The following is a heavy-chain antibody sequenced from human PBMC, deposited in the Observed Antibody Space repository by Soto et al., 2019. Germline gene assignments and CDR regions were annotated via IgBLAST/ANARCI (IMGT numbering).Heavy chain of an antibody. CDR2: IYYSGST. CDR3: ARELPRPLEWFWGFDP. J-gene: IGHJ5*02. CDR1: GGSISSGGYY. V-gene: IGHV4-39*02. Sequence: PSETLSLTCTVSGGSISSGGYYWSWIRQHPGKGLEWIGSIYYSGSTYYNPSLKSRVTISVDTSKNQFSLKLSSVTAADTAVYYCARELPRPLEWFWGFDPWGQGTLVTVSS. D-gene: IGHD3-3*01.